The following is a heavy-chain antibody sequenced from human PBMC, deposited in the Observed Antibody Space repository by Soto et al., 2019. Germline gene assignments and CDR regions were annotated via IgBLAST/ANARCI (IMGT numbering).Heavy chain of an antibody. V-gene: IGHV4-59*08. J-gene: IGHJ5*02. CDR2: IYYSGST. Sequence: SETLSLTCTVSGCSISSYYWSWIRQPPGKGLEWIGYIYYSGSTNYNPSLKSRVTISVDTSKNQFSLKLSSVTAADTAVYYCARLRDIGWFDPWGQGTLVTVSS. CDR1: GCSISSYY. D-gene: IGHD2-15*01. CDR3: ARLRDIGWFDP.